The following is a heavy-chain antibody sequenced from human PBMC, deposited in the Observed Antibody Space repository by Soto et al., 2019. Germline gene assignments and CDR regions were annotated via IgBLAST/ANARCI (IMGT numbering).Heavy chain of an antibody. Sequence: GGSLRLSCAASGFSVSDQYIDWVRQAPGKGLEWVGRSRNKANSYTTKYAASVRGGFTISRDDSKNSLYLQMDSLNIEDTAMYHCATRLGYCSGVACPPLGLWGQGTLVTVSS. CDR3: ATRLGYCSGVACPPLGL. CDR1: GFSVSDQY. D-gene: IGHD2-15*01. J-gene: IGHJ4*02. V-gene: IGHV3-72*01. CDR2: SRNKANSYTT.